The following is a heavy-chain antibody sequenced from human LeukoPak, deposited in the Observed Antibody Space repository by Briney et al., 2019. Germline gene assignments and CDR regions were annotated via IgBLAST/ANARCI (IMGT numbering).Heavy chain of an antibody. Sequence: GGSLRPSCAASGFTVSSNYMSWVRQAPGKGLEWVSVIYSGGSTYYADSVKGRFTISRDNSKNTLYLQMNSLRAEDTAVYYCARGKIVVVPAAISYYFDYWGQGTLVTVSS. CDR2: IYSGGST. D-gene: IGHD2-2*02. CDR3: ARGKIVVVPAAISYYFDY. J-gene: IGHJ4*02. V-gene: IGHV3-53*01. CDR1: GFTVSSNY.